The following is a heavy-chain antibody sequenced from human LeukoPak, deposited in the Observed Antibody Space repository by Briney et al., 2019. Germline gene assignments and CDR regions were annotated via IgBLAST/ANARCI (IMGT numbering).Heavy chain of an antibody. J-gene: IGHJ3*02. CDR2: INPSGGST. D-gene: IGHD5-24*01. CDR3: ARVRDGYNDAYDI. V-gene: IGHV1-46*01. Sequence: ASVTVSCKASGYTFTSYYMHWVRQATGQGLEWMGIINPSGGSTSYAQKFQGRVTMARDMSTSTVYMELSSLRSEDTAVYYCARVRDGYNDAYDIWGQGTMVTVTS. CDR1: GYTFTSYY.